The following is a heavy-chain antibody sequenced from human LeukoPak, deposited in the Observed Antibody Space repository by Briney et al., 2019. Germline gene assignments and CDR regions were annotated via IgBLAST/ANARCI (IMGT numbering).Heavy chain of an antibody. CDR2: ISTSNTV. Sequence: GGSLRLSCAASGFTFSSYSMNWVRQAPGKGLEWVSYISTSNTVYYADSVKGRFTISRDNAKNSLYLQMTSLRDEDTAVYYCARGVLSSSSWIDYWGQGTLVTVSS. CDR3: ARGVLSSSSWIDY. V-gene: IGHV3-48*02. J-gene: IGHJ4*02. D-gene: IGHD6-13*01. CDR1: GFTFSSYS.